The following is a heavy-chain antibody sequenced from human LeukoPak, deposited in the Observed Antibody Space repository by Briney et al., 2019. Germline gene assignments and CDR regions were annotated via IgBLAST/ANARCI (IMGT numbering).Heavy chain of an antibody. CDR3: ARDLGYSSGWSGGY. CDR2: ISFSSTHI. J-gene: IGHJ4*02. D-gene: IGHD5-18*01. CDR1: GFIFSNYG. Sequence: PGGSLRLSCAASGFIFSNYGMSWVRQAPGKGLEWVSSISFSSTHIYYADSIQGRFTISRDNAENSLYLQMNSLRAEDTAVYYCARDLGYSSGWSGGYWGQGTLVTVSS. V-gene: IGHV3-21*06.